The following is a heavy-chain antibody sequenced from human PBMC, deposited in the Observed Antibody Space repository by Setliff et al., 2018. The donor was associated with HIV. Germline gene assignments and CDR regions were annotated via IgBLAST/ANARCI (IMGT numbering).Heavy chain of an antibody. Sequence: TLSLPCAVFGGSFTDYYWIWIRQPPGKGREWIGEINHSGSTNYNPSLKSPFIISVDTSKNQFSLKVNSMTAADTAAYYCARGARLLAAYSDRWDYFYMAVWGKGTTVTVSS. D-gene: IGHD1-26*01. J-gene: IGHJ6*03. CDR1: GGSFTDYY. CDR2: INHSGST. CDR3: ARGARLLAAYSDRWDYFYMAV. V-gene: IGHV4-34*01.